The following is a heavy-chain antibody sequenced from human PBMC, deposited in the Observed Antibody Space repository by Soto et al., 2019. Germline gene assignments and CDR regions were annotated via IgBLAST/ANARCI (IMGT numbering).Heavy chain of an antibody. CDR1: GVSIRNFA. CDR3: AAGTMFGLRTSPYFDH. D-gene: IGHD3-3*01. V-gene: IGHV1-69*02. Sequence: QVHLVQSGAEVKKPGSSVKVSCKPSGVSIRNFAINWVRQAPGHGLEWMGRIVPTRQIVNYARNFQGRVSIAADTSTSTAYMELNSLKSGDTAVYYCAAGTMFGLRTSPYFDHWGHGTLVTVSS. J-gene: IGHJ4*01. CDR2: IVPTRQIV.